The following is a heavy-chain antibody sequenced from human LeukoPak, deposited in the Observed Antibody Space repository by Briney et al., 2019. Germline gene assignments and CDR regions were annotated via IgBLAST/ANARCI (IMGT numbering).Heavy chain of an antibody. CDR2: ISYDGSNK. J-gene: IGHJ3*02. D-gene: IGHD3-16*01. V-gene: IGHV3-30*18. CDR3: AKPLLITPNDAFDI. Sequence: GRSLRLSCAASGFTFSSYGMHWVRQAPGKGLEWVAVISYDGSNKYYADSVKGRFTISRDNSKNTLYLQMNSLRAEDTAVYYCAKPLLITPNDAFDIWGQGTMVTVSS. CDR1: GFTFSSYG.